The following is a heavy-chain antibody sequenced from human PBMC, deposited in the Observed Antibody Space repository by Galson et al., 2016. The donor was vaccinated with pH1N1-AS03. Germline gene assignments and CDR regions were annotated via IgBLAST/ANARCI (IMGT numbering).Heavy chain of an antibody. CDR1: GFTFTTCA. D-gene: IGHD6-19*01. CDR3: AKDLTAVAGKWFDWFDP. J-gene: IGHJ5*02. Sequence: SGAEVKKPGESLKISCKGSGFTFTTCAMTWVRQAPGKGLEWVSTISASGGSTFYADSVKGRFTISRDNSKNTLYLQMNSLRAEDAAVYYCAKDLTAVAGKWFDWFDPWGQGTLVTVSS. CDR2: ISASGGST. V-gene: IGHV3-23*01.